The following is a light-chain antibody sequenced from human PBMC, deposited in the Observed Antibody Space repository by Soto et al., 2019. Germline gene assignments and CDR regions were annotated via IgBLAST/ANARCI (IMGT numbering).Light chain of an antibody. J-gene: IGLJ1*01. CDR3: LSYTGSSTSYV. Sequence: QSVLAQPASVSGSPGQSITISCSGTSSDVGSYDHVAWYQQFPGKTPKLMIYEVSNRPSGVSSRFSGSKSGNTASLTISGIQAQDEADYYCLSYTGSSTSYVFGSGTKVTV. V-gene: IGLV2-14*01. CDR2: EVS. CDR1: SSDVGSYDH.